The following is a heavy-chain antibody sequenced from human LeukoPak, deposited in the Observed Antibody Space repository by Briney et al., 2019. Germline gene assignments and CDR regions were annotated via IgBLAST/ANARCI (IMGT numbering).Heavy chain of an antibody. J-gene: IGHJ4*02. CDR1: GYTFTSYG. D-gene: IGHD3-3*01. V-gene: IGHV1-18*01. CDR2: ISAYNGNT. Sequence: ASVKVSCKASGYTFTSYGISWVRQAPGQGLEWMGWISAYNGNTIYAQKFQGRVTMTEDTSTDTAYMELSSLRSEDTAVYYCATSSVLEWLSRFDYWGQGTLVTVSS. CDR3: ATSSVLEWLSRFDY.